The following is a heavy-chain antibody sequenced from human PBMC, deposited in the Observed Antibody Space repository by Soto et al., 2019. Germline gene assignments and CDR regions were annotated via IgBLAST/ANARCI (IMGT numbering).Heavy chain of an antibody. V-gene: IGHV1-69*02. CDR3: LNIPHY. CDR1: VGPCSSYT. Sequence: QVQLVQSGAEVKKPGSSAKVSCKASVGPCSSYTISWVRQAPGQGREWMGRIIPILGIANYAQKFQGRVTITADQSTSTAYRELSSLRSEDPAWYYCLNIPHYWGKGTLVPVSS. J-gene: IGHJ4*02. CDR2: IIPILGIA.